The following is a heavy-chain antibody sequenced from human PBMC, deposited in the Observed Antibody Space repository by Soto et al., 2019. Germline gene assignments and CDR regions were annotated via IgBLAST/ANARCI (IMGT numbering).Heavy chain of an antibody. J-gene: IGHJ6*02. CDR3: AGLGGGDWANYYYYGMDV. D-gene: IGHD2-21*02. Sequence: EVQLLESGGGFVQPGGSLRLSCAATGFTFSVYAMTWVRQAPGKGLEWVSAVTANGGSTYSADSVKGRFTISRDNSKNTLFLQMNRLKAEDTAVYYWAGLGGGDWANYYYYGMDVWGQGTTVTVSS. CDR1: GFTFSVYA. CDR2: VTANGGST. V-gene: IGHV3-23*01.